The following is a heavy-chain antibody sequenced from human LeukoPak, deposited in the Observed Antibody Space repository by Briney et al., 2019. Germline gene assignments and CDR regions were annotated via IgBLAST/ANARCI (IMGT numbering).Heavy chain of an antibody. D-gene: IGHD3-9*01. CDR1: GFTFSSFA. CDR3: VKGDYDVLTGWNNWFDP. J-gene: IGHJ5*02. CDR2: ISGTGGST. Sequence: PGGSLRLSCAASGFTFSSFAMSWVRQAPGKGLEWVLAISGTGGSTFYADSVKGRFTISRDNSKYTLFLQMNSLRAEDTALYFCVKGDYDVLTGWNNWFDPWGQGTLVTVSS. V-gene: IGHV3-23*01.